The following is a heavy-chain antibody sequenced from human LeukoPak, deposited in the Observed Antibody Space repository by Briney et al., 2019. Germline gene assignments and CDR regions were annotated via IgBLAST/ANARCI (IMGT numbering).Heavy chain of an antibody. Sequence: GGSLRLSCAASGFTFDDYGMSWVRQAPGKGLEGVSGINWNGGRTGYADSVKGRFTISRDNAKNSLYLQMNSLRAEDAALYHCAREITIFGVVNEGDWFDPWGQGTLVTVSS. D-gene: IGHD3-3*01. CDR2: INWNGGRT. CDR1: GFTFDDYG. J-gene: IGHJ5*02. V-gene: IGHV3-20*01. CDR3: AREITIFGVVNEGDWFDP.